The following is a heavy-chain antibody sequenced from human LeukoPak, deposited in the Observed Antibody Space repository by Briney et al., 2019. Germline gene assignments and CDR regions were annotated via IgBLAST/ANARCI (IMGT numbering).Heavy chain of an antibody. V-gene: IGHV3-23*01. J-gene: IGHJ4*02. CDR3: ARNENSGWGYFDY. CDR1: GFTFSSYA. Sequence: PGGSLRLSCAPSGFTFSSYAMSWVRQAPGKGLEWVSAISGSGGSTYYADSVKGRFTISRDNSKNTLYLQMNSLRAEDTAVYYCARNENSGWGYFDYWGQGTLVTVSS. D-gene: IGHD5-12*01. CDR2: ISGSGGST.